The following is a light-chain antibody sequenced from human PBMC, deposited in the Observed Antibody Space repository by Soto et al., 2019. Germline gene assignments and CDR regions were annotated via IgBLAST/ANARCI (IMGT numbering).Light chain of an antibody. J-gene: IGLJ3*02. Sequence: QSVLTQPPSVSGAPGQGVTISCAGTYSNIGAGYDVHWYQQIPGTAPKLLIHRNTLRSSGVPDRFSGSKSGTSASLTISGLQAEDEADYYCCSYAGTYTLWVFGGGTKLTVL. CDR2: RNT. V-gene: IGLV1-40*01. CDR1: YSNIGAGYD. CDR3: CSYAGTYTLWV.